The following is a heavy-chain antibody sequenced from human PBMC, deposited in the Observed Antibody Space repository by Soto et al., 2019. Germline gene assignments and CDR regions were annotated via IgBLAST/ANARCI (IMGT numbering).Heavy chain of an antibody. V-gene: IGHV3-30*18. D-gene: IGHD5-18*01. Sequence: VQLVESGGGVVQPGRSLRLSCAASGFTFSSYGMHWVRQAPGKGLEWVAVISYDGSNKYYADSVKGRFTISRDNSKNTLYLQMNSLRAEDTAVYYCAKHGGYSYGWYFDLWGRGTLVTVSS. CDR1: GFTFSSYG. J-gene: IGHJ2*01. CDR2: ISYDGSNK. CDR3: AKHGGYSYGWYFDL.